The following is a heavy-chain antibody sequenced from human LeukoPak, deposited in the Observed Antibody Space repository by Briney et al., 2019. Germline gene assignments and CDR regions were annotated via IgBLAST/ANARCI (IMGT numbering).Heavy chain of an antibody. V-gene: IGHV3-7*01. CDR2: IRHDGTEQ. D-gene: IGHD6-19*01. CDR3: ARGSSARFWYFDL. J-gene: IGHJ2*01. CDR1: GYTFSSYW. Sequence: GGSLRLSCAASGYTFSSYWMNWVRQAPGKGLEWVANIRHDGTEQNYVDSVKGRFTISRDNAENSLYLQMNSLGADDTAVYYCARGSSARFWYFDLWGRGTLVTVSS.